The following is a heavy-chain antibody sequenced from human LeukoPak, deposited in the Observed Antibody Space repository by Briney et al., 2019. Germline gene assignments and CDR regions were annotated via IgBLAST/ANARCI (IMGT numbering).Heavy chain of an antibody. V-gene: IGHV3-23*01. J-gene: IGHJ2*01. Sequence: PGGSLRLSCAASGFTFSSYAMSWVRQAPGKGLEWVSAISGSGGSTYYADSVKGRFTISRDNSKNTLYLQMNSLRAEDTAVYYCARVPGYDILTGHYWYFDLWGRGTLVTVSS. CDR1: GFTFSSYA. D-gene: IGHD3-9*01. CDR2: ISGSGGST. CDR3: ARVPGYDILTGHYWYFDL.